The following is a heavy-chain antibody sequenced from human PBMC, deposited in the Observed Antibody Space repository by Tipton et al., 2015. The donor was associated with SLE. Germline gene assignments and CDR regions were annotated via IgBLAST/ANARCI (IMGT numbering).Heavy chain of an antibody. CDR3: AKDMGHITMSQGFHRTYYYGMDV. J-gene: IGHJ6*02. CDR1: AFSVSAYH. D-gene: IGHD3-10*02. V-gene: IGHV3-53*05. Sequence: SLRLSCAASAFSVSAYHMTWVRQAPGKGLEWVSVIYLGGGTDYADSVKGRFTLSRDSSENTLYLQMNSLRPEDTAVYYCAKDMGHITMSQGFHRTYYYGMDVWGQGTTVTVSS. CDR2: IYLGGGT.